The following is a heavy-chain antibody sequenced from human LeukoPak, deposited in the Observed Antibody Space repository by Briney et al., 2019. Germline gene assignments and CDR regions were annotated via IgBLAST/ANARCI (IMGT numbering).Heavy chain of an antibody. CDR2: IYYSGST. CDR1: GGSISSSSYY. J-gene: IGHJ4*02. CDR3: ARDKYYYDSSGYYGLGLPDY. V-gene: IGHV4-39*01. D-gene: IGHD3-22*01. Sequence: SETLSLTCTVSGGSISSSSYYWGWIRQPPGKGLEWIGSIYYSGSTYYNPSLKSRVTISVDTSKNQFSLKLSSVTAADTAVYYCARDKYYYDSSGYYGLGLPDYWGQGTLVTVSS.